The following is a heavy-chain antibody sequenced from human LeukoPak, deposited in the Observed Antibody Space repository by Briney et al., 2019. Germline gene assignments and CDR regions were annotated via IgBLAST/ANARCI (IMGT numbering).Heavy chain of an antibody. CDR1: GFTFSNYD. Sequence: GGSLRLSCAASGFTFSNYDMHWVRHAAGKGLEWVSAIGTLGDTHYLDSVRGRFIISRENAKNTLYLQMNSLRGGDTAVYYCARIGAPGHCGGDCYSGDYWGQGTLVTVSS. J-gene: IGHJ4*02. V-gene: IGHV3-13*01. CDR3: ARIGAPGHCGGDCYSGDY. D-gene: IGHD2-21*02. CDR2: IGTLGDT.